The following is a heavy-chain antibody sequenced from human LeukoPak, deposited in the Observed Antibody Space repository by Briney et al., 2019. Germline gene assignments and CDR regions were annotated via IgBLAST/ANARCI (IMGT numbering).Heavy chain of an antibody. Sequence: ASVKVSCKASGYTFTDYYMHWVRQAPGQGLEWMGWINPNSGGTNYAQKFQGRVTMTRDTSITTVYMELSRLKSDDTAMYYCARAAWSTVTSFDFWGQGTLVTVSS. CDR2: INPNSGGT. CDR1: GYTFTDYY. V-gene: IGHV1-2*02. CDR3: ARAAWSTVTSFDF. J-gene: IGHJ4*02. D-gene: IGHD4-17*01.